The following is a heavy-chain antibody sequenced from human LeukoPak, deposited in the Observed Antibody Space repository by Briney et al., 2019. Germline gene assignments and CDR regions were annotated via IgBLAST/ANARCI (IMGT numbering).Heavy chain of an antibody. D-gene: IGHD3-10*01. CDR1: GFTFSSYA. V-gene: IGHV3-30*01. CDR3: ARQAMVRGVIQYYFDY. Sequence: GGSLRLSCAASGFTFSSYAMHWVRQAPGKGLEWVAVISYDGSNKYYADSVKGRFTISRDNSKNTLYLQMNSLRAEDMAVYYCARQAMVRGVIQYYFDYWGQGTLVTVSS. CDR2: ISYDGSNK. J-gene: IGHJ4*02.